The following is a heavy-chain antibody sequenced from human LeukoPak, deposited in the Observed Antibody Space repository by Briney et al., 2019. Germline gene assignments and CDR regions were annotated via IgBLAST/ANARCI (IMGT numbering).Heavy chain of an antibody. CDR1: GGSVSGYF. CDR3: ARHNPPPAGFCSGTSCFMSGSQYFYMDV. J-gene: IGHJ6*03. V-gene: IGHV4-59*08. Sequence: SETLSLTCTVSGGSVSGYFWSWIRQPQGRDRSGLGTYSTGTTNYSPSLSSRVTISVDTSKNQISLNLRFVTATDTAIYHCARHNPPPAGFCSGTSCFMSGSQYFYMDVWGRGTSVTVS. D-gene: IGHD2-2*01. CDR2: YSTGTT.